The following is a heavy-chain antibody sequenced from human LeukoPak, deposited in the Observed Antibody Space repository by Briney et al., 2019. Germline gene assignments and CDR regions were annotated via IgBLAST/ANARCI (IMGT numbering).Heavy chain of an antibody. J-gene: IGHJ3*02. V-gene: IGHV3-23*01. Sequence: GGSLRLSCAASGFTFSSYAMSWVRQAPGKGLEWVSAISGSGGSTYYADSVKGRFTISRDNSKNTLHLQMNSLRAEDTAVYYCAKDLFAAAGLGDAFDIWGQGTMVTVSS. CDR3: AKDLFAAAGLGDAFDI. CDR1: GFTFSSYA. D-gene: IGHD6-13*01. CDR2: ISGSGGST.